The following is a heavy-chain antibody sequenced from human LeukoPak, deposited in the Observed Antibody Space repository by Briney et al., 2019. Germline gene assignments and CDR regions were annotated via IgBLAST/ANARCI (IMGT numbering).Heavy chain of an antibody. Sequence: SETLSLTCTVSGGSISNGGYYWSWIRQHPGKGLEWIGYIYYSGSTYYNPSLKSRVTISVDTSKNQFSLKLSSVTAADTAVYYCARSPEFVDSSGYYPHYYYYGMDVWGQGTTVTVSS. CDR1: GGSISNGGYY. CDR2: IYYSGST. J-gene: IGHJ6*02. CDR3: ARSPEFVDSSGYYPHYYYYGMDV. V-gene: IGHV4-31*03. D-gene: IGHD3-22*01.